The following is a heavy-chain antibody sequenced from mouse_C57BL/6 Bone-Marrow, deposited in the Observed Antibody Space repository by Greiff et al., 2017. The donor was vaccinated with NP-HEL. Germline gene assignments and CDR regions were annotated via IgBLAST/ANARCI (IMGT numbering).Heavy chain of an antibody. CDR2: ISSGSSTI. D-gene: IGHD1-1*01. V-gene: IGHV5-17*01. J-gene: IGHJ4*01. CDR1: GFTFSDYG. Sequence: DVQLQESGGGLVKPGGSLKLSCAASGFTFSDYGMHWVRQAPEKGLEWVAYISSGSSTIYYADTVKGRFTISRDNAKNTLFLQMTSLRSEDTAMYYCAHSRTTYYYAMDYWGQGTSVTVSS. CDR3: AHSRTTYYYAMDY.